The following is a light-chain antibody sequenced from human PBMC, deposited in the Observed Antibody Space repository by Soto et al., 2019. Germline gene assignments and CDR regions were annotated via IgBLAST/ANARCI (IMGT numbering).Light chain of an antibody. CDR3: QQYNSYPIT. CDR1: QNIRNS. Sequence: DIQMTQSPSSLSASVGDRVTITCRASQNIRNSLAWYQQKPGKAPKLLIYDDSSLESGVPSRFSGSGSGTEFTLTISSLQPDDFATYFCQQYNSYPITFGQGTRLEIK. J-gene: IGKJ5*01. CDR2: DDS. V-gene: IGKV1-5*01.